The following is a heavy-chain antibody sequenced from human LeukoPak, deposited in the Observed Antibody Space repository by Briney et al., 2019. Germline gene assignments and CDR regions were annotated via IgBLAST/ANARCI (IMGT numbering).Heavy chain of an antibody. CDR3: ARGGQHQDY. CDR2: ISYDGSNK. Sequence: GGSLRLSCAASGFTFSSYAMHWVRQAPGKGLEWVAVISYDGSNKYYADSVKGRFTISRDNSKNTLYLQMNSLRAEDTAVYYCARGGQHQDYWGQGTLVTVSS. D-gene: IGHD1-26*01. J-gene: IGHJ4*02. CDR1: GFTFSSYA. V-gene: IGHV3-30-3*01.